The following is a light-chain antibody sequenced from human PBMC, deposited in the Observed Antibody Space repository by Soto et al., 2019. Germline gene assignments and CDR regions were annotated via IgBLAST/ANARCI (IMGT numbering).Light chain of an antibody. CDR3: SSCTSSSTLV. V-gene: IGLV2-14*03. J-gene: IGLJ1*01. CDR2: AVS. Sequence: QSALTQPASVSGSPGQSITISCTGTSSDVGACNYVSWYQQHPGKAPKLMIYAVSNRPSGVSNRFSGSKSGNTASLTISGLQAEDEAVYYCSSCTSSSTLVFGTGTKVTVL. CDR1: SSDVGACNY.